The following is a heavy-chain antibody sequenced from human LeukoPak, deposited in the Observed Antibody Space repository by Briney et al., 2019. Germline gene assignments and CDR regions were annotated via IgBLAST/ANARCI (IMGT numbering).Heavy chain of an antibody. CDR3: ARDINGYDPDY. J-gene: IGHJ4*02. Sequence: ASVKVSCKASGYTFTGCYMHWVRQAPGQGLEWMGCINPNSGGTNYAQKFQGRVTMNRDTSISTAYMELSRLRSEHTAVYYCARDINGYDPDYWGQGTLVTVSS. D-gene: IGHD5-12*01. CDR2: INPNSGGT. CDR1: GYTFTGCY. V-gene: IGHV1-2*02.